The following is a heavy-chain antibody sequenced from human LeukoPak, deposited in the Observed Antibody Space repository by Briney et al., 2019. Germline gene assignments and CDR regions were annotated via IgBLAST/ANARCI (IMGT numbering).Heavy chain of an antibody. CDR1: GGTFSSYA. V-gene: IGHV1-2*02. CDR2: INPNSGGT. CDR3: ARDGYYDSGRDYHKGWYFDL. J-gene: IGHJ2*01. Sequence: GASVKVSCKASGGTFSSYAISWVRQAPGQGLEWMGWINPNSGGTNYAQKFQGRVTMTRDTSISTAYMELRRLRSDDTAVYYCARDGYYDSGRDYHKGWYFDLWGRGTLVTVST. D-gene: IGHD3-10*01.